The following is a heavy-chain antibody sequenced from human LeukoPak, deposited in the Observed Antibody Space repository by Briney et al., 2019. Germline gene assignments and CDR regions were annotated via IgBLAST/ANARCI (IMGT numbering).Heavy chain of an antibody. J-gene: IGHJ4*02. CDR1: GGSISSNSYY. V-gene: IGHV4-39*01. Sequence: PSETLSLTCTVSGGSISSNSYYWGWIRQPPGKGLEWIGEINHSGGTNYNPSLKSRVTISVDTSKNQFSLKLSSVTAADTAVYYCARHRWLRVDYWGQGTLVTVSS. CDR3: ARHRWLRVDY. D-gene: IGHD5-12*01. CDR2: INHSGGT.